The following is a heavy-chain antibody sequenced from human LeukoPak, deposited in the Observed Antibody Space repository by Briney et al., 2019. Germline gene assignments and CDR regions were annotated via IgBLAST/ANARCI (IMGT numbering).Heavy chain of an antibody. V-gene: IGHV3-23*01. CDR2: LSGSGDTT. CDR1: GFTFSNFA. Sequence: GGSLRLSCAASGFTFSNFAMTWVRQAPGKGLEWVSTLSGSGDTTFSADSVKGRFTISRDNSKNTLYLQMNSLGAEDTALYYCAKRERERISWYFFDYWGQGTLVTVSS. J-gene: IGHJ4*02. CDR3: AKRERERISWYFFDY. D-gene: IGHD6-13*01.